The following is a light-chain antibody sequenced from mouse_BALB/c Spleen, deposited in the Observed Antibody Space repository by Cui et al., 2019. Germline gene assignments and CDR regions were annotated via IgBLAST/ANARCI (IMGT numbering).Light chain of an antibody. CDR2: WAS. Sequence: DIVMSQSPSSLAVSVGEKGTMSCKSSQSLLYSNNQKNYLAWYQQKPGQSPKLLISWASTRESGVPDRFTGSGSGTDFTLTISSVKAEDLAVYYCQQFFSYPLTFGTGTKLELK. CDR1: QSLLYSNNQKNY. CDR3: QQFFSYPLT. V-gene: IGKV8-30*01. J-gene: IGKJ5*01.